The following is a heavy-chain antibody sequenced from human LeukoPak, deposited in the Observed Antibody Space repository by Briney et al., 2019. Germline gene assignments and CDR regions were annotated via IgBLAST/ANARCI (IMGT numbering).Heavy chain of an antibody. D-gene: IGHD4-23*01. CDR2: INPNSGGT. CDR3: ARDLMGYGGNSPYFDY. V-gene: IGHV1-2*02. J-gene: IGHJ4*02. CDR1: GYTFTGYY. Sequence: GASVTVSCKASGYTFTGYYMHWVRQAPGQGLEWMGWINPNSGGTNYAQKFQGRVTMTRDTSISTAYMELSRLRSDDTAVYYCARDLMGYGGNSPYFDYWGQGTLVTVSS.